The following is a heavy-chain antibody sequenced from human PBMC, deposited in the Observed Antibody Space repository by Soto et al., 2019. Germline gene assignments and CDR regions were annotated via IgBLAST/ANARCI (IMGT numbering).Heavy chain of an antibody. J-gene: IGHJ6*01. D-gene: IGHD6-19*01. V-gene: IGHV1-2*02. CDR2: ISPNSGGT. Sequence: QVQLVQSGAEMKKPGASVKVSCTASGYTFTGYYIHWVRQAPGQGLEWMGWISPNSGGTKFAQKCQGRVTITRDTSINTVYMDYRSLRPDDTAIDYYARDQTGYSSDWSSVAMDVWGQGTTVTVAA. CDR1: GYTFTGYY. CDR3: ARDQTGYSSDWSSVAMDV.